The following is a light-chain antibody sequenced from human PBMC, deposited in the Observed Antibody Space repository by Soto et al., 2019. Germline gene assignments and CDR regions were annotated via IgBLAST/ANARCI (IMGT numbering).Light chain of an antibody. CDR2: GAS. CDR3: QQYGSSTWT. V-gene: IGKV3-20*01. CDR1: QSVSSSY. Sequence: EIVLTQSPGTLSLSPLERSTLSFSASQSVSSSYLAWYQQKPGQAPRLLIYGASSRATGIPDRFSGSGSGTDFTLTNSRLEPEDFAVYYCQQYGSSTWTFGQGTKVDIK. J-gene: IGKJ1*01.